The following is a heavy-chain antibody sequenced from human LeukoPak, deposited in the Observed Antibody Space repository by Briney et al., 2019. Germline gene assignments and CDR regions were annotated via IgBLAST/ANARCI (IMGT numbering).Heavy chain of an antibody. CDR3: AKDRGYYDSSGLDY. J-gene: IGHJ4*02. CDR1: GFTFSSYA. D-gene: IGHD3-22*01. Sequence: GGSLRLSCAASGFTFSSYAMSWVRQAPGKGLEWVSAISGGGGSTYYADSVKGRFNNSKNTSKNTLYLQMHSLTAEDTAVYYCAKDRGYYDSSGLDYWGQGTLVTVSS. CDR2: ISGGGGST. V-gene: IGHV3-23*01.